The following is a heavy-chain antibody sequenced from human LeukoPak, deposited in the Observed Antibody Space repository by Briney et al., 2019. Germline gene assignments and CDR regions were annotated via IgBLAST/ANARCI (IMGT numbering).Heavy chain of an antibody. J-gene: IGHJ4*02. CDR1: GGSISSGDYY. V-gene: IGHV4-30-4*08. D-gene: IGHD3-3*01. Sequence: SETLSLTCTVSGGSISSGDYYWSWIRQPPGKGLEWIGCIYYSGSTYYNPSLKSRVTISLDTSKNQFSLNLSSVTAADTAVYYCARTSTYYDFWSGYRDFDYWGQGTLVTVSS. CDR2: IYYSGST. CDR3: ARTSTYYDFWSGYRDFDY.